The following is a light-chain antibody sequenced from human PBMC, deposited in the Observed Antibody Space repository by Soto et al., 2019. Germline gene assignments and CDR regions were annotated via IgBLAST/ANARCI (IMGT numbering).Light chain of an antibody. CDR3: QQYNNWPRT. J-gene: IGKJ1*01. Sequence: EIVMTQSPATLSVPPGERATLSCRASQSVSSNLAWYQQKPGQAPRLLIYGASTRATGIPARFSGSGSGTECTLTISSLQSEEFAVYYCQQYNNWPRTFGEGTKVEIK. CDR1: QSVSSN. CDR2: GAS. V-gene: IGKV3-15*01.